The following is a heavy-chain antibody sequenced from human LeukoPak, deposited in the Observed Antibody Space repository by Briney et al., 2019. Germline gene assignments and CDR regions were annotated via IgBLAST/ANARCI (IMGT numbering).Heavy chain of an antibody. J-gene: IGHJ6*02. CDR1: GFTFSNAW. D-gene: IGHD4-17*01. CDR2: IKSKTAGGTT. Sequence: GGSLRLSCAASGFTFSNAWMNWVRQAPGKGLEWVGRIKSKTAGGTTDYAAPVKGRFTISRDDSKNTLYLQMNSLKTEDTAVYYCTTDRDGDYYYYGMDVWGQGTTVTVSS. CDR3: TTDRDGDYYYYGMDV. V-gene: IGHV3-15*07.